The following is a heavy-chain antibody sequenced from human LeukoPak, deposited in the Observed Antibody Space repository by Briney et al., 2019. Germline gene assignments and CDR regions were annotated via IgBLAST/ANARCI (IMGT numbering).Heavy chain of an antibody. CDR2: FDPEDGET. D-gene: IGHD3-16*01. CDR3: ATDGPRSARLGADAFDI. J-gene: IGHJ3*02. CDR1: GYTLTELS. Sequence: GASVKVSCKVSGYTLTELSMHWVRQAPGKGLEWMGGFDPEDGETIYAQKFQGRVTMTEDTSTDTAYMELSSLRSEDTAVYYCATDGPRSARLGADAFDIWGQGTMVTVSS. V-gene: IGHV1-24*01.